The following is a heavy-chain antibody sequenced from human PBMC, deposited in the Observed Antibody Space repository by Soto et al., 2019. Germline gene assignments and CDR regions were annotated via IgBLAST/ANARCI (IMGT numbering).Heavy chain of an antibody. V-gene: IGHV4-39*02. CDR2: IYYTGST. Sequence: QLHLQESGPGLLKPSEPLSLTCTVFGGSINSGSYYWGWIRQSPGKGLEWIGSIYYTGSTYYNPSLKSRVTMFVDTSKNQFSLKLSFVAAADTAVYYCARDGGYSGFDLAWFDPWGQGTLVTVSS. D-gene: IGHD5-12*01. CDR3: ARDGGYSGFDLAWFDP. J-gene: IGHJ5*02. CDR1: GGSINSGSYY.